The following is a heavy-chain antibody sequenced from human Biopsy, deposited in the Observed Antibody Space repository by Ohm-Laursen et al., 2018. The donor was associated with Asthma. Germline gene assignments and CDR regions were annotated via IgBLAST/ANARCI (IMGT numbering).Heavy chain of an antibody. CDR2: MSFDGRQT. Sequence: SLRLSCSASGFSFNSYGMHWVRQTPGKGLEWVAVMSFDGRQTYYADSVKGRFTISRDNSKNTLYLQMNSLRAEDTAVYYCAKERYYDFWSGYPIWGQGTMVTVSS. V-gene: IGHV3-30*18. D-gene: IGHD3-3*01. J-gene: IGHJ3*02. CDR1: GFSFNSYG. CDR3: AKERYYDFWSGYPI.